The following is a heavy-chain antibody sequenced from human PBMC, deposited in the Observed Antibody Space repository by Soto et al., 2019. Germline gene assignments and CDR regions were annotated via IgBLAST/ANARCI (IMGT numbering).Heavy chain of an antibody. J-gene: IGHJ4*02. CDR3: ARDRVWWLALQFDY. D-gene: IGHD6-19*01. CDR1: GYTFTSYA. V-gene: IGHV1-3*01. Sequence: ASVKVSCKASGYTFTSYAMHWVRQAPGQRLEWMGWINAGNGNTKYSQKFQGRVTITRDTSASTAYMELSSLRSEDTAVYYCARDRVWWLALQFDYWGQGTLVTVSS. CDR2: INAGNGNT.